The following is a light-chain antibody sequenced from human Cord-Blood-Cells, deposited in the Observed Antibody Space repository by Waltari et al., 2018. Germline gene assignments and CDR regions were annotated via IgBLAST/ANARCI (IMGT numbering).Light chain of an antibody. V-gene: IGKV1-8*01. CDR1: QGISSY. J-gene: IGKJ4*01. CDR2: AAS. CDR3: RQYYSYPLT. Sequence: AIRMTQSPSSFSASTGDRVTITCRASQGISSYLAWYQQKPGKAPKLLIYAASTLQSGVPSRFSGSRSWTAFTLTISCLQSEDYAAYYCRQYYSYPLTFGGGTKVEIK.